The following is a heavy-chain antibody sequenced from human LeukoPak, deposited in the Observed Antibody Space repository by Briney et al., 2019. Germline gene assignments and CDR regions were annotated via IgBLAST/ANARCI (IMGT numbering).Heavy chain of an antibody. J-gene: IGHJ4*02. CDR1: GFTFSSYA. V-gene: IGHV3-23*01. D-gene: IGHD1-1*01. Sequence: PGGSLRRSCAASGFTFSSYAMSWVRQAPGKGLEWVSAISGSGGSIYYADSVKGRFTTSRDNSKNTLYLQMNSLRAEDTAVYYCARAPDETGTPDYWGQGTLVTVSS. CDR2: ISGSGGSI. CDR3: ARAPDETGTPDY.